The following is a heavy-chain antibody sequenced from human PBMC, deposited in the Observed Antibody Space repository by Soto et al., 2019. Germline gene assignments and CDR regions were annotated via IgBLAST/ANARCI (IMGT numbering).Heavy chain of an antibody. J-gene: IGHJ5*02. CDR1: GGSISSSNW. Sequence: QVQLQESGPGLVKPSGTLSLTCAVSGGSISSSNWWSWVLQSPGKGLEWIGEIYHSGGTNYNPSLQPRVIISVDKSKNPFSLQLNSVAAADTAIYYCATHVVETPKGRRGWFDPVGQGTLVTVSS. CDR2: IYHSGGT. D-gene: IGHD2-21*02. CDR3: ATHVVETPKGRRGWFDP. V-gene: IGHV4-4*02.